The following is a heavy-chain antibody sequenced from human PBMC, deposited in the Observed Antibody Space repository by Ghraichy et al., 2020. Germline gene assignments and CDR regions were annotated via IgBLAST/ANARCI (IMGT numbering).Heavy chain of an antibody. V-gene: IGHV4-34*01. CDR2: INHSGST. CDR1: GGSFSGYY. D-gene: IGHD6-13*01. Sequence: SETLSLTCAVYGGSFSGYYWSWIRQPPGKGLEWIGEINHSGSTNYNPSLKSRVTISVDTSKNQFSLKLSSVTAADTAVYYCARFSSSWGLFDYWGQGTLVTVSS. J-gene: IGHJ4*02. CDR3: ARFSSSWGLFDY.